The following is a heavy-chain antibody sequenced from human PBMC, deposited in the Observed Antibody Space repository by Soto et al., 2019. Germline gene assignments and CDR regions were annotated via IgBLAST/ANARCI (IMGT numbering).Heavy chain of an antibody. V-gene: IGHV1-18*01. D-gene: IGHD6-19*01. CDR3: ARTSSGWHSDY. CDR1: GYTFTSYA. Sequence: ASVKVSCKASGYTFTSYAMLWVRQAPGQRLEWMGWISAYNGNTNYAQKLQGRVTMTTDTSTSTAYMELRSLRSDDTAVYYCARTSSGWHSDYWGQGTLVTSPQ. CDR2: ISAYNGNT. J-gene: IGHJ4*02.